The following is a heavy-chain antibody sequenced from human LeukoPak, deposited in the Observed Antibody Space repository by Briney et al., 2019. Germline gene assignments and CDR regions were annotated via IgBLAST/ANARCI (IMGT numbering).Heavy chain of an antibody. J-gene: IGHJ4*02. D-gene: IGHD5-24*01. V-gene: IGHV4-34*01. CDR3: ARVIRDGYNSPFDY. CDR2: INHSGST. Sequence: SETLSLTCAVYGGSFSGYYWSWIRQPPGKGLEWIGEINHSGSTNYNPSLKSRVTISVDTSKNQFSLKLSSVTAADTAVYYCARVIRDGYNSPFDYWGQGTLVTVSS. CDR1: GGSFSGYY.